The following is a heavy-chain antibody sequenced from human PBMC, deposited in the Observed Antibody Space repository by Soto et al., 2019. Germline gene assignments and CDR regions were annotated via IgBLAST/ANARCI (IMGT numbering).Heavy chain of an antibody. J-gene: IGHJ3*02. CDR1: GGSFSGYY. CDR3: ARRVRSFTSCYMSYVGAFDI. D-gene: IGHD2-2*01. V-gene: IGHV4-34*01. CDR2: INHSGST. Sequence: SETLSLACAVYGGSFSGYYWSWIRQPPGKGLEWIGEINHSGSTNYNPSLKSRVTISVDTSKNQFSLKLSSVTAADTAVYYCARRVRSFTSCYMSYVGAFDIWAQGKMVTVSS.